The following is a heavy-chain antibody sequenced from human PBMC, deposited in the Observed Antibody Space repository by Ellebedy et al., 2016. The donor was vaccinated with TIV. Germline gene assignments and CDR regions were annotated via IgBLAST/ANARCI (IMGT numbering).Heavy chain of an antibody. D-gene: IGHD3-16*01. V-gene: IGHV3-33*01. CDR3: ARVGGRLELSDFDF. J-gene: IGHJ4*02. Sequence: GESLKISXAASGFTFSSYGMHWVRQAPGKGLEWVAAIWNDGSNKYYADSVKGRFSISRDNSENTLYLQMNSLRAEDTAVYYCARVGGRLELSDFDFWGQGTLVTVSS. CDR2: IWNDGSNK. CDR1: GFTFSSYG.